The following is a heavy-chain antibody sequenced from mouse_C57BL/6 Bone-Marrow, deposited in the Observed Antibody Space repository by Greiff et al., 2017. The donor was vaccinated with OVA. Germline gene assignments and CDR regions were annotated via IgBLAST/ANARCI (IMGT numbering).Heavy chain of an antibody. CDR2: INPSSGYT. CDR1: GYTFTSYW. CDR3: ARRVITTVVAFDY. J-gene: IGHJ2*01. Sequence: VKLVESGAELAKPGASVKLSCKASGYTFTSYWMHWVKQRPGQGLEWIGYINPSSGYTKYNQKFKDKATLTADKSSSTAYMQLSSLTYEDSAVYYCARRVITTVVAFDYWGQGTTLTVSS. V-gene: IGHV1-7*01. D-gene: IGHD1-1*01.